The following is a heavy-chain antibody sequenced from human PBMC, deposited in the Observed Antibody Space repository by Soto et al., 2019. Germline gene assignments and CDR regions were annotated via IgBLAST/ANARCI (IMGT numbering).Heavy chain of an antibody. D-gene: IGHD3-16*01. CDR1: EGTIGDFG. V-gene: IGHV3-74*01. J-gene: IGHJ6*02. CDR2: ISSYGSDT. CDR3: ASNYAYAEGYYWYGIDV. Sequence: GVLIRHPNTAAEGTIGDFGRRWIIKTPGKGLVWVSRISSYGSDTHYADSVKGRFTISRDNAKNTLYLQMNSLRADDTAVYYCASNYAYAEGYYWYGIDVWGQGTTVTVSS.